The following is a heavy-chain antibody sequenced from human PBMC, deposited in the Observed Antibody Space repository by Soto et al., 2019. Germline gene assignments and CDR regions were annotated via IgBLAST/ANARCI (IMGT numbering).Heavy chain of an antibody. Sequence: QVQLQESGPGLVKPSQTLSLTCTVSGGSISSGGYYWSWIRQHPGKGLEWIGYIYYSGSTFYNPSTKSRVTKSLDPYKHQFSLKLSSVAAADTAVYYCASRVGYCSSTSCYTPDYWGQGTLVTVSS. CDR2: IYYSGST. V-gene: IGHV4-31*03. CDR1: GGSISSGGYY. D-gene: IGHD2-2*02. CDR3: ASRVGYCSSTSCYTPDY. J-gene: IGHJ4*02.